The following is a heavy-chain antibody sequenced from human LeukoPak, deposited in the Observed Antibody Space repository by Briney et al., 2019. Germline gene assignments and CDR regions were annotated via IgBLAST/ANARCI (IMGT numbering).Heavy chain of an antibody. V-gene: IGHV3-23*01. Sequence: GGSLRLSCAASGFTFSSYAMSWVRQAPGKGLEWVSAISSGSGTYYADSVKGRFTVSRDNSKNTLYLQMNNLRAEDTALYYCAKDERSSNWYSAFDIWGQGTMVTVS. D-gene: IGHD6-13*01. J-gene: IGHJ3*02. CDR1: GFTFSSYA. CDR2: ISSGSGT. CDR3: AKDERSSNWYSAFDI.